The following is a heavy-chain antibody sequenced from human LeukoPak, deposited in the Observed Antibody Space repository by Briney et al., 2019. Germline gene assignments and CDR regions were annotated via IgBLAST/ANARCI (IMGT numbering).Heavy chain of an antibody. V-gene: IGHV3-48*04. CDR1: GFTFSSYS. D-gene: IGHD3-16*02. CDR3: ARDRYDYVWGSYRGPLDDY. J-gene: IGHJ4*02. CDR2: ISSSSSTI. Sequence: GGSLRLSCAASGFTFSSYSMNWVRQAPGKGLEWVSYISSSSSTIYYADSVKGRFTISRDNAKNSLYLQMNSLRAEDTAVYYCARDRYDYVWGSYRGPLDDYWGQGTLVTVSS.